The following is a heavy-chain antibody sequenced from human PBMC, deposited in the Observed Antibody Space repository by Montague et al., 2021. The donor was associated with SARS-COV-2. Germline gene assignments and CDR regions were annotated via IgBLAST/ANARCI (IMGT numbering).Heavy chain of an antibody. V-gene: IGHV4-4*02. J-gene: IGHJ5*02. CDR1: GGSISSSNW. Sequence: SETLSLTCAVSGGSISSSNWWSWVRQPPGKGLEWIGEIYHSGSTNYNPSLKSRVTISVDKSKNQFSLKLSSVTAADTAVYYCATPSYDFWSGYTQGDNRFDPWGQGTLVTVSS. CDR3: ATPSYDFWSGYTQGDNRFDP. CDR2: IYHSGST. D-gene: IGHD3-3*01.